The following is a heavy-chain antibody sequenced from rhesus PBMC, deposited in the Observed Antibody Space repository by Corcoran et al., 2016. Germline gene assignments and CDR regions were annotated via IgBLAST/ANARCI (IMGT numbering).Heavy chain of an antibody. V-gene: IGHV4S14*01. CDR1: GYSISSGYS. CDR2: ISSAGSN. CDR3: ARRWYFEL. J-gene: IGHJ2*01. Sequence: QVQLQESGPGLVKPSETLSLTCAVSGYSISSGYSWGGIRRPPGKGMEWIGHISSAGSNCHIPAMKSRVNLSEDTSRNQFSLKLSSVTAADTAVYYCARRWYFELWGPGTPITISS.